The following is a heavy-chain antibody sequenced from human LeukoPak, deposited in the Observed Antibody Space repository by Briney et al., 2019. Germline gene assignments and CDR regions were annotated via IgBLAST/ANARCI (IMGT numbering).Heavy chain of an antibody. CDR2: IYTSGST. D-gene: IGHD6-13*01. J-gene: IGHJ5*02. Sequence: SETLSLTCTVSGGSISSGSYYWSWIRQPAGKGLEWIGRIYTSGSTNYNPSLKSRVTMSVDTSKNQFSLKLSSVTAADTAVYYCARARGEYSSSWYWRWFDPWGQGTLVTVSS. CDR3: ARARGEYSSSWYWRWFDP. V-gene: IGHV4-61*02. CDR1: GGSISSGSYY.